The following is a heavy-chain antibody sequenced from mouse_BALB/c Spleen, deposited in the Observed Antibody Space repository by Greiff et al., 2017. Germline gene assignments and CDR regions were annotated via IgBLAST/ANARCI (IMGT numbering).Heavy chain of an antibody. J-gene: IGHJ4*01. CDR2: IYPGDGDT. D-gene: IGHD2-1*01. CDR1: GYAFSSYW. CDR3: ARGPYGNY. Sequence: LVESGAELVRPGSSVKISCKASGYAFSSYWMNWVKQRPGQGLEWIGQIYPGDGDTNYNGKFKGKATLTADKSSSTAYMQLSSLTSEDSAVYFCARGPYGNYWGQGTSVTVSS. V-gene: IGHV1-80*01.